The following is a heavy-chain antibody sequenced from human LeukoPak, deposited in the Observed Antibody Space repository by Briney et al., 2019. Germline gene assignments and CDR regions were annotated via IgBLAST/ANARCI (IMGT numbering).Heavy chain of an antibody. D-gene: IGHD5-12*01. Sequence: SETLSLTCTVSGGSLSSYYWSWIRQPPGKGLEWIGYIYTSGSTNYNPSLKSRVTISVDTSKNQFSLKLSSVTAADTAVYYCASWGYSGYPGFDYWGQGTLVTVSS. CDR1: GGSLSSYY. J-gene: IGHJ4*02. CDR3: ASWGYSGYPGFDY. V-gene: IGHV4-4*09. CDR2: IYTSGST.